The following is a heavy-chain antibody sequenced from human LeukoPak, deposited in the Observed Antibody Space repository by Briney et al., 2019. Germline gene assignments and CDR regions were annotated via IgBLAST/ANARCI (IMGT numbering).Heavy chain of an antibody. Sequence: GGSLRLSCAASGNYWMHWVRQAPGKGLVWVSHINSDGSWTGYADSVKGRFTISKDNAKNTVYLQMNSLRAEDTAVYYCAKGGHTDNDFWSGYYNPPDIDYWGQGTLVTVSS. D-gene: IGHD3-3*01. V-gene: IGHV3-74*01. CDR3: AKGGHTDNDFWSGYYNPPDIDY. CDR1: GNYW. J-gene: IGHJ4*02. CDR2: INSDGSWT.